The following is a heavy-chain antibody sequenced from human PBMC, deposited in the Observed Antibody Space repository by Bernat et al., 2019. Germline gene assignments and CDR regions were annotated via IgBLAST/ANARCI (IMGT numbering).Heavy chain of an antibody. CDR2: ISAYNGNT. CDR1: GYTFTSYG. J-gene: IGHJ6*02. CDR3: ARDHSDILTGYFSPHYYYYGMDV. Sequence: QVQLVQSGAEVKKPGASVKVSCKASGYTFTSYGISWVRQAPGQGLEWMGWISAYNGNTNYAQKLQGRATMTTDTSTSTAYMELRSLRSDDTAVYYCARDHSDILTGYFSPHYYYYGMDVWGQGTTVTVSS. D-gene: IGHD3-9*01. V-gene: IGHV1-18*01.